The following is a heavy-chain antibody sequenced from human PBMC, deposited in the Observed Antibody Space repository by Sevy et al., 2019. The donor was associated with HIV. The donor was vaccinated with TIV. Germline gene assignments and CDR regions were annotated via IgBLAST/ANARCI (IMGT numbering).Heavy chain of an antibody. D-gene: IGHD2-2*01. Sequence: GESLKISCAASGFTFSNYWMHWVRQAPGKGLVWVSRIKTDGGNRDSADSVKGRFFISRDNAKNLLYLQMNSLRAEDTAVYYCAREGDTVLVPTAVDAFDFWGQGTMVTVSS. V-gene: IGHV3-74*01. CDR2: IKTDGGNR. CDR3: AREGDTVLVPTAVDAFDF. J-gene: IGHJ3*01. CDR1: GFTFSNYW.